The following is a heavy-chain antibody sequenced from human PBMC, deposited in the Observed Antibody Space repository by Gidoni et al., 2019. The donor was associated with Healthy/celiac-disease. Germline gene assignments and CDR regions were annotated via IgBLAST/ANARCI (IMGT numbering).Heavy chain of an antibody. V-gene: IGHV1-69*04. CDR2: IIPILGIA. J-gene: IGHJ4*02. CDR3: ARVGNYYGSGSLTNDY. CDR1: GSTFSSYA. D-gene: IGHD3-10*01. Sequence: QFQLVQSGASVKKPGSSLKFSCKASGSTFSSYAISWVRQAPGQGLEWMGRIIPILGIANYAQKCQGRVTITADKSTSTAYMELSSLRSEDTAVYYCARVGNYYGSGSLTNDYWGQGTLVTVSS.